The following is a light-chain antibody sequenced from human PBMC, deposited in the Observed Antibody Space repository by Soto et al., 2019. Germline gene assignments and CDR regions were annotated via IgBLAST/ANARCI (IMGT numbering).Light chain of an antibody. V-gene: IGLV4-69*01. CDR3: QTWSTGLSVV. CDR1: SGHISYA. J-gene: IGLJ2*01. Sequence: QSVLTQSPSASASLGASVKLTCTLSSGHISYASAWQQQQPEKGPRYLMKLNSDGSHNKGDGIPDRFSGTSSGAERYLTISTLRSEDEADYYCQTWSTGLSVVFGRGTKLTVL. CDR2: LNSDGSH.